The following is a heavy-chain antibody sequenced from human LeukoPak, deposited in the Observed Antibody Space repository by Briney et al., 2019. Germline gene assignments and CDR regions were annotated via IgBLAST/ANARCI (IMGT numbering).Heavy chain of an antibody. D-gene: IGHD2-15*01. Sequence: GGSLRLSCAASRFTFSSYAMHWVRQAPGKGLEYVSAISSDGGSTYYANSVKGRFTIFRDNSKNTLYLQMGSLRDEDMAVYYCARSGYCSGGSCYVDYWGQGALVTVSS. CDR3: ARSGYCSGGSCYVDY. CDR2: ISSDGGST. CDR1: RFTFSSYA. J-gene: IGHJ4*02. V-gene: IGHV3-64*01.